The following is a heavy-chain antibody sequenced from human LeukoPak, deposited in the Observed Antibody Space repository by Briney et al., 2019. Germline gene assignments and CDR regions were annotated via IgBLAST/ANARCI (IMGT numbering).Heavy chain of an antibody. CDR1: GGSISSGGYD. J-gene: IGHJ3*02. D-gene: IGHD3-22*01. CDR3: ARSRTMIEKGFDI. Sequence: ASGTLSLTCTVSGGSISSGGYDWSGIRQHPGKGLEWIGYSYYSGSTYYNPSLKSRVTISVDTSKNQFSLKLSSVTAADTAVYYCARSRTMIEKGFDIWGQGKMVTVSS. V-gene: IGHV4-31*03. CDR2: SYYSGST.